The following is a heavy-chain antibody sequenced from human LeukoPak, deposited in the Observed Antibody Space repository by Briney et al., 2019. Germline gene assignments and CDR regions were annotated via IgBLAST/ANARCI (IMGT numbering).Heavy chain of an antibody. CDR2: INSDGSST. Sequence: XXXSRINSDGSSTSYADSVKGRFTISRDNAKNTLYLQMNSLRAEDTAVYYCARGGWLTGYYFDYWGQGTLVTASS. J-gene: IGHJ4*02. CDR3: ARGGWLTGYYFDY. D-gene: IGHD7-27*01. V-gene: IGHV3-74*01.